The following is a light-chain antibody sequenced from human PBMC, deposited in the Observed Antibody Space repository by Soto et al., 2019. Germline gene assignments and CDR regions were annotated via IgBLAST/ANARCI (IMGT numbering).Light chain of an antibody. CDR2: IEGSGSY. CDR3: ETWDSNARV. Sequence: QLVLTQSSSASASLGSSVKLTCTLSSGHSSYIIAWHLQQPGKAPRYLMKIEGSGSYNKGSGVPDRFSGSSSGADRYLTISNLQYEDEADYYCETWDSNARVFGTGTKVTVL. CDR1: SGHSSYI. J-gene: IGLJ1*01. V-gene: IGLV4-60*02.